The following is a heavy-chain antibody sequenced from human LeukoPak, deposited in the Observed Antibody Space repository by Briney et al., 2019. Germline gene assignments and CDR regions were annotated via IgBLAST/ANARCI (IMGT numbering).Heavy chain of an antibody. J-gene: IGHJ5*02. D-gene: IGHD3-22*01. CDR1: GYTFTSYY. CDR3: ASGRETYYYDSSGYLFDP. Sequence: ASVKVSCKTSGYTFTSYYIHWVRQAPGQGLEWMGIINPSGGSTSYAQKFQGRVTMTRDTSTSTVYMYLSSLRSEDTAVYYCASGRETYYYDSSGYLFDPWGQGTLVTVSS. V-gene: IGHV1-46*01. CDR2: INPSGGST.